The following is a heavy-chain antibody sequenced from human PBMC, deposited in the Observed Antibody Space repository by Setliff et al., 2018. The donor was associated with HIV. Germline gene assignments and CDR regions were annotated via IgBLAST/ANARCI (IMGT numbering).Heavy chain of an antibody. J-gene: IGHJ4*02. CDR3: ASELQGHSSSWPNY. V-gene: IGHV4-34*01. CDR1: GESFSGYY. CDR2: INHSGST. D-gene: IGHD6-13*01. Sequence: PSETLSLTCAVYGESFSGYYWNWIRQPPGKGLEWIGEINHSGSTKYNPSLKSRVTISVDTSKNQFSLKLSSVSAADTAVYYCASELQGHSSSWPNYWGQGTLVTVSS.